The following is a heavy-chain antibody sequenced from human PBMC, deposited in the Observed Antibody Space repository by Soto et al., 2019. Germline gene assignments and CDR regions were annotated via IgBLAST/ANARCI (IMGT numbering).Heavy chain of an antibody. J-gene: IGHJ4*02. CDR1: GGSISSSNW. CDR2: IYHSGST. Sequence: SLTCAVSGGSISSSNWWSWVRQPPGKGLEWIGEIYHSGSTNYNPSLKSRVTISVDKSKNQFSLKLSSVTAADTAVYYCARQQSGSYWLAYFDYWGQGTLVTVSS. CDR3: ARQQSGSYWLAYFDY. V-gene: IGHV4-4*02. D-gene: IGHD1-26*01.